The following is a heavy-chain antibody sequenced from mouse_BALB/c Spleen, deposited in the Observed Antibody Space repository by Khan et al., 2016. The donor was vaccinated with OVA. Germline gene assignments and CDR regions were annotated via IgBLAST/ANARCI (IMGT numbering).Heavy chain of an antibody. V-gene: IGHV1-9*01. Sequence: QVRLQQSGAELMKPGASVKISCKATGYTFSNYWIEWVKQRPGHGLEWLGEILPGSGNINYNERFKGKATFTSDTSSNTAYMQLSSLTSEDSAVYFCARGKYGSRDYFDYWGQGTILTVSS. CDR3: ARGKYGSRDYFDY. J-gene: IGHJ2*01. CDR2: ILPGSGNI. D-gene: IGHD1-1*01. CDR1: GYTFSNYW.